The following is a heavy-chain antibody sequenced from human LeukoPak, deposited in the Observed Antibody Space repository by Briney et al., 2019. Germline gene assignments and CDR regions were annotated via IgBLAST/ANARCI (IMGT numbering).Heavy chain of an antibody. D-gene: IGHD1-1*01. CDR2: INPNSGGT. CDR3: ARGTGTTGGDWFDP. CDR1: GYTFTGYY. V-gene: IGHV1-2*02. Sequence: ASVKVSCKASGYTFTGYYMHWVRQAPGQGLEWMGWINPNSGGTNYAQKFQGRVTMTRDTSISTAYVELSRLRSDDTAVYYCARGTGTTGGDWFDPWGQGTLVTVSS. J-gene: IGHJ5*02.